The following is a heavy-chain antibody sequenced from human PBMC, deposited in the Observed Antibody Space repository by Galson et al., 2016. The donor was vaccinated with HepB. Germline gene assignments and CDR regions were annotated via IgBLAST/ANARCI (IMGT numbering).Heavy chain of an antibody. CDR3: ARFSTGEPPGFDY. D-gene: IGHD4-17*01. CDR2: INPNSGGT. CDR1: GYTFTGYY. J-gene: IGHJ4*02. V-gene: IGHV1-2*04. Sequence: SVKVSCKASGYTFTGYYMHWVRQAPGQGLEWMGWINPNSGGTNYAQKFQGWVTMTRDTSISTAYMELSRLRSDDTAVYYCARFSTGEPPGFDYWGQGTLVTVSS.